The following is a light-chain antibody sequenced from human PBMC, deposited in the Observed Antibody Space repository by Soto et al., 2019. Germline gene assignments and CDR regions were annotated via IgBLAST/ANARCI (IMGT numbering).Light chain of an antibody. J-gene: IGKJ4*01. CDR2: DAS. V-gene: IGKV3-20*01. CDR3: QQSSSYPLT. Sequence: VLTQSPGTLALSPGERATLSCRSSQTVRNNYLAWYPQKPSQAPRALIYDASSTATGSPDKFSGGGSGTDFTLNISRLEREDFAVYFCQQSSSYPLTFGGGTKLEIK. CDR1: QTVRNNY.